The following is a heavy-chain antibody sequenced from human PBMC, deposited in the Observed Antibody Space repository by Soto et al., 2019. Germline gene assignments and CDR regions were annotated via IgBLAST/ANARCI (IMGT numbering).Heavy chain of an antibody. J-gene: IGHJ4*01. CDR1: VYPTSSGCY. V-gene: IGHV4-38-2*02. Sequence: PPETLCVTCTVCVYPTSSGCYWGWIRHTPGKGPEWIASIYHGGTTFYNPSLKSRITISVDTSNNQFSLKLTSVTAADTAVYYCARVHVMVVAGSTFDYWGHGTLVTVSS. D-gene: IGHD6-19*01. CDR3: ARVHVMVVAGSTFDY. CDR2: IYHGGTT.